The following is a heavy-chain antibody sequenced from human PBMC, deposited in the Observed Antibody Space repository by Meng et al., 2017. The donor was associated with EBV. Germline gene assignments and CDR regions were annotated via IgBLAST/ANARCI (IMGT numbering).Heavy chain of an antibody. CDR3: ARGDYTNYPRWFDP. Sequence: QLQLQESGPGLVKPSASLSLTCSVSGGSVNNESYYWGWIRQPPGKGLEYIGYIYYTGSTNYNSSLKSRVTISLDKSKNQFSLKLTSLTAADTAIYYCARGDYTNYPRWFDPWGPGTMVTVSS. D-gene: IGHD4-11*01. CDR1: GGSVNNESYY. V-gene: IGHV4-61*01. CDR2: IYYTGST. J-gene: IGHJ5*02.